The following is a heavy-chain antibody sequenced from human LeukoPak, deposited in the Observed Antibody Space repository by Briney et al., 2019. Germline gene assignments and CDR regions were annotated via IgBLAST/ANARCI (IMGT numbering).Heavy chain of an antibody. CDR2: MNPNSGNT. V-gene: IGHV1-8*02. J-gene: IGHJ1*01. Sequence: ASVKVSCKASGYTFTGYYMHWVRQATGQGLEWLGWMNPNSGNTGYAQKFQGRVTMTRNTSISTAYMELSSLRSEDTAVYYCARGAVLRYFDWFRQRKYFQHWGQGTLVTVSS. CDR3: ARGAVLRYFDWFRQRKYFQH. D-gene: IGHD3-9*01. CDR1: GYTFTGYY.